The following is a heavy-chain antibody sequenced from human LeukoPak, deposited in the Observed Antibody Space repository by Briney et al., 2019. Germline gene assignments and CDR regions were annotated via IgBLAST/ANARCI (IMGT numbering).Heavy chain of an antibody. J-gene: IGHJ4*02. D-gene: IGHD5-24*01. Sequence: PGGSLRLSCAVSGFTFRDYDMHWVRQAPPQGLGWVGFIRYHCSNHYYPDSVKGRLTISRDNSKHTLHLQMRSLRAEDTAVFYCVKDLGTPRYNFDYLGQGTLVTVSS. CDR2: IRYHCSNH. CDR1: GFTFRDYD. CDR3: VKDLGTPRYNFDY. V-gene: IGHV3-30*02.